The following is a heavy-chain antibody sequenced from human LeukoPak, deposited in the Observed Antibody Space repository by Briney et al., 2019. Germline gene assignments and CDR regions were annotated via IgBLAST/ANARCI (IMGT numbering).Heavy chain of an antibody. Sequence: SETLSLTCAVYGGSFSGYYWSWIRQPPGKGLEWIGEINHSGSTNYNPSLKSRVTISVDTSKNQFSLKLSSVTAADTAVYYCARLHFGEGDFDYWGQGTLVTVSS. CDR1: GGSFSGYY. CDR3: ARLHFGEGDFDY. J-gene: IGHJ4*02. V-gene: IGHV4-34*01. D-gene: IGHD3-10*01. CDR2: INHSGST.